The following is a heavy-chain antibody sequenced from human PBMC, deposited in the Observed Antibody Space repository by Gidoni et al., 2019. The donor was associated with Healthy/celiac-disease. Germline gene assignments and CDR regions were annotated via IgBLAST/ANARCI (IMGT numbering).Heavy chain of an antibody. CDR2: IRSNAYGGTT. CDR1: GFTFVDYP. V-gene: IGHV3-49*03. J-gene: IGHJ4*02. D-gene: IGHD2-8*01. Sequence: EVQPVESGGGLVQPGRSLRLSCTASGFTFVDYPLCWFRQAPGKGLEWVVVIRSNAYGGTTEYAASVKGRFTISRDDSKSIAYLQMNSLKTEDTAVYYCTRVQDIVLMVYAIDFDYWGQGTLVTVSS. CDR3: TRVQDIVLMVYAIDFDY.